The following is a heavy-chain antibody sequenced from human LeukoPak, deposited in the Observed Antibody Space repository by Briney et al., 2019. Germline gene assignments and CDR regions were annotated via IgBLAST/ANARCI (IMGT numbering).Heavy chain of an antibody. J-gene: IGHJ4*02. D-gene: IGHD6-19*01. Sequence: IPSETLSLTCTVSGGSISSSNYYWGWIRQPPGKGLEWIGSIYYRGSTYYNPSLKSRITISVDTSKSQFSLKLSSVTAADTAVYCCASVAVTGTPNYWGQGTLVTVSS. CDR1: GGSISSSNYY. CDR3: ASVAVTGTPNY. V-gene: IGHV4-39*01. CDR2: IYYRGST.